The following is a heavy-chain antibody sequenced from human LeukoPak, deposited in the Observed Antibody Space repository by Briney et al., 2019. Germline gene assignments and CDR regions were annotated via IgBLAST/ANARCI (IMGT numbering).Heavy chain of an antibody. CDR3: ARYGYSSGWYDY. Sequence: GGSLRLSCAASGFTFSSYGMHWVRQAPGKGLEWVAVIWYDGSNKYYADSVKGRFTISRDNSQNTLYLQMNSLRAEDTAVYYCARYGYSSGWYDYWGQGTLVTVSS. D-gene: IGHD6-19*01. CDR2: IWYDGSNK. V-gene: IGHV3-33*01. J-gene: IGHJ4*02. CDR1: GFTFSSYG.